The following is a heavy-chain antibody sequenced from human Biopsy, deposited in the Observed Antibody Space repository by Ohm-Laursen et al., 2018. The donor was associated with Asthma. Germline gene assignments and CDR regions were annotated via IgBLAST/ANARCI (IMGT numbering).Heavy chain of an antibody. D-gene: IGHD3-3*02. CDR2: IKHDGTEK. V-gene: IGHV3-7*01. CDR3: ARTFHFWSPYHAEHYQL. Sequence: SLRLSCAASGFTFGNAWMSWVRQVPGKGLEWVANIKHDGTEKNHVDSLKGRFTISRDNAKNSLYLQMNSLRAEDTAVYYCARTFHFWSPYHAEHYQLWGQDALVTVSS. CDR1: GFTFGNAW. J-gene: IGHJ1*01.